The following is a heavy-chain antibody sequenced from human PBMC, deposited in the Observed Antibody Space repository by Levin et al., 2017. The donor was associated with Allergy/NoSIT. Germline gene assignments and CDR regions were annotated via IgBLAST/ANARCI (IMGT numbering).Heavy chain of an antibody. CDR2: ISGGGVST. J-gene: IGHJ4*02. Sequence: ASVKVSCAASGFTFSSYAMSWVRQAPGKGLDWVSIISGGGVSTYYADSVKGRFTISRDNFKNTLYLQMNSLRVEDTAVYYCAKDPSYYSDSSGRYFDYWGQGTLVTVSS. V-gene: IGHV3-23*01. CDR3: AKDPSYYSDSSGRYFDY. D-gene: IGHD3-22*01. CDR1: GFTFSSYA.